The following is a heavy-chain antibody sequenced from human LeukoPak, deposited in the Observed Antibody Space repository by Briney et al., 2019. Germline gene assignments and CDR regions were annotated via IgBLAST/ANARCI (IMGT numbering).Heavy chain of an antibody. CDR1: GGSFSGYY. J-gene: IGHJ5*02. Sequence: PSETLSLTCAVYGGSFSGYYWSWIRQPPGKGLEWIGEINHSGSTNCNPSLKSRVTISVDTSKNQFSLKLSSVTAADTAVYYCARRAIIIFTTGNWFDPWGQGTLVTVSS. V-gene: IGHV4-34*01. CDR3: ARRAIIIFTTGNWFDP. D-gene: IGHD3/OR15-3a*01. CDR2: INHSGST.